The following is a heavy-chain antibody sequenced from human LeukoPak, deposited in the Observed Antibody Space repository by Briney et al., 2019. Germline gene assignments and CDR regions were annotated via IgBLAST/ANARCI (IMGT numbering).Heavy chain of an antibody. CDR3: AREEGSRGSGSYRQYYYYYGMDV. V-gene: IGHV1-69*04. Sequence: GASVKVSCKASGGTFSSYAISWVRQAPGQGLKWMGRIIPILGIANYAQKFQGRVTITADKSTSTAYMELSSLRSEDTAVYYCAREEGSRGSGSYRQYYYYYGMDVWGQGTTVTVSS. J-gene: IGHJ6*02. D-gene: IGHD3-10*01. CDR2: IIPILGIA. CDR1: GGTFSSYA.